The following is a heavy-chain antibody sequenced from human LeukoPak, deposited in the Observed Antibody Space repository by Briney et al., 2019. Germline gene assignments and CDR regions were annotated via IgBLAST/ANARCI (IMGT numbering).Heavy chain of an antibody. J-gene: IGHJ4*02. Sequence: PGGSLRLSCAASGFTFSSYSMNWVRQAPGKGLEWVSYISSSSSTIYYADSVKGRFTISRDNAKNSLYLQMNSLRAEDTAVYYCATAGLAHTDYWGQGTLVTVSS. CDR1: GFTFSSYS. V-gene: IGHV3-48*04. CDR3: ATAGLAHTDY. D-gene: IGHD3-22*01. CDR2: ISSSSSTI.